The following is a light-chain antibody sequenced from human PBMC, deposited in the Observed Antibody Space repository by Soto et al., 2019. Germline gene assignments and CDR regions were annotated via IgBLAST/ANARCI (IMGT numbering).Light chain of an antibody. Sequence: DIVMTQSPDSLAVSLGERATIHCKSSQSILFTSDNKNYLAWYQQKSGQPPRLLIYWASTRESGVPDRFSGRGACTDFSLTSSSLEAEDVAVYYCQHHYTTPRTFGQGTKVEIK. CDR2: WAS. CDR1: QSILFTSDNKNY. J-gene: IGKJ1*01. CDR3: QHHYTTPRT. V-gene: IGKV4-1*01.